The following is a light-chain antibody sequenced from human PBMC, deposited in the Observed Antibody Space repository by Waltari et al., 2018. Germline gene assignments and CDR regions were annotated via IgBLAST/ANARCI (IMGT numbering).Light chain of an antibody. CDR3: SSYTSISTSVV. CDR1: SSDVGGYDF. V-gene: IGLV2-14*03. CDR2: DVY. J-gene: IGLJ2*01. Sequence: QSALTQPASVSGAPGQSITIPCTGTSSDVGGYDFVSWYQQYPGKAPQLIIYDVYYRPSGVSQRFSASKSGDTASLTISGLQTDDEADYYCSSYTSISTSVVFGGGTKLTVL.